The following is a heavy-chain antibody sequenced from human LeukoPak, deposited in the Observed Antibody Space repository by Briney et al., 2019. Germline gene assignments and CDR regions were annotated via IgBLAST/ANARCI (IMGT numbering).Heavy chain of an antibody. CDR3: ARDSSGYYGHFDY. V-gene: IGHV4-39*02. CDR2: IYYTGST. Sequence: NTSETLSLTCSVSGASLSTSPYYWGWIRQPPGKGLEWIGNIYYTGSTYYNVSLNSRVTISIDTSKNQFSLQLNSVTPEDTAVYYCARDSSGYYGHFDYWGQGTLVTVSS. D-gene: IGHD3-22*01. J-gene: IGHJ4*02. CDR1: GASLSTSPYY.